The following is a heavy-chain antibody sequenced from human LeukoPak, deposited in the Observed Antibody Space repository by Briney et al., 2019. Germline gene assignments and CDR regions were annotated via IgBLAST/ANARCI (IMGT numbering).Heavy chain of an antibody. J-gene: IGHJ5*02. V-gene: IGHV1-2*06. Sequence: GASVKVSCKASGYTFTGYYMHWVRQAPGQGLEWMGRINPNSGGTNYAQKFQGRVTMTRDTSISTAYMELSRLRSDDTAVYYCAAPGYCSGGSCYPNWFDPWGQGTLATVSS. CDR2: INPNSGGT. CDR1: GYTFTGYY. D-gene: IGHD2-15*01. CDR3: AAPGYCSGGSCYPNWFDP.